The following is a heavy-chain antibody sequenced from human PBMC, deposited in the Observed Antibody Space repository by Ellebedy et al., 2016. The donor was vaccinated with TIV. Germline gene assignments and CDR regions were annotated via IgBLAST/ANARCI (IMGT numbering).Heavy chain of an antibody. J-gene: IGHJ4*02. Sequence: PGGSLRLSCAASGFSFSNHWLTWVRQAPGKGLEWVANINQDGSDKNYVDSVNGRFTISRDNAKNSLYLQMNNLIGGDTAVYYCAGDDLWKLDFWGQGTLVSVSS. D-gene: IGHD1-1*01. V-gene: IGHV3-7*03. CDR1: GFSFSNHW. CDR3: AGDDLWKLDF. CDR2: INQDGSDK.